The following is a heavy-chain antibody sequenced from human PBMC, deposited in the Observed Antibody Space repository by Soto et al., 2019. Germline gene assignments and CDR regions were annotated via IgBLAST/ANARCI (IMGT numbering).Heavy chain of an antibody. D-gene: IGHD3-10*01. V-gene: IGHV1-69*01. CDR1: GGTFSSYA. J-gene: IGHJ5*02. CDR3: ARDHHYGSGPGRVWFDP. Sequence: QVQLVQSGAEVKKPGSSVKVSCKASGGTFSSYAISWVRQAPGQGLEWMGGIIPIFGTANYAQKFQGRVTITADESTSTAYMELSSLRSEDTAVYYCARDHHYGSGPGRVWFDPWGQGTLVTVSS. CDR2: IIPIFGTA.